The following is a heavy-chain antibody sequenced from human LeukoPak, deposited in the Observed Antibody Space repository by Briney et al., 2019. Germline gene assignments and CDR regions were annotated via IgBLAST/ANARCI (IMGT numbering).Heavy chain of an antibody. CDR3: AREGGFYRPLDY. Sequence: SETLSLTCGVSGGSVSSTNWWTWIRQPPGKGLEWIGEVHLDGRTNFNPSLKSRLTMSVDLSENHVSLKLTSVTAADTGVYYCAREGGFYRPLDYSGQGTLVTVSS. J-gene: IGHJ4*02. D-gene: IGHD6-25*01. CDR1: GGSVSSTNW. CDR2: VHLDGRT. V-gene: IGHV4-4*02.